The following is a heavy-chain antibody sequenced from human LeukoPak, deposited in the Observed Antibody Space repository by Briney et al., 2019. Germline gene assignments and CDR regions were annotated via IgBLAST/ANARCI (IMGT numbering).Heavy chain of an antibody. V-gene: IGHV4-39*07. Sequence: SETLSLTCTVSGGSISSTSYYWGWIRQSPGKGLEWIGSIYYSGSTYYNPSLKSRVTISVDTSKNQFSLKLSSVTAADTAVYYCARERGGEYHDFWSGYYTGIYFDYWGQGTLVTVSS. D-gene: IGHD3-3*01. CDR3: ARERGGEYHDFWSGYYTGIYFDY. CDR1: GGSISSTSYY. CDR2: IYYSGST. J-gene: IGHJ4*02.